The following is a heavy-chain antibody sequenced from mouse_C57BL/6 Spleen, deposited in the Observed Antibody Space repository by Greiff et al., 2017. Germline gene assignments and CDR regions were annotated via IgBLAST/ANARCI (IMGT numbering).Heavy chain of an antibody. Sequence: QVQLQQSGAELVKPGASVKLSCKASGYTFTSYWMHWVKQRPGQGLEWIGMIHPNSGSTNYNEKFKSKATLTVDKSSSTAYMQLSSLTSEDSAVYYCAREFITTPLYYFDYWGQGTTLTVSS. V-gene: IGHV1-64*01. CDR3: AREFITTPLYYFDY. CDR2: IHPNSGST. D-gene: IGHD1-1*01. CDR1: GYTFTSYW. J-gene: IGHJ2*01.